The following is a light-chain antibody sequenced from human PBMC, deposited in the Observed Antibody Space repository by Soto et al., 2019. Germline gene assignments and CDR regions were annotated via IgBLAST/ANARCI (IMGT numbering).Light chain of an antibody. CDR1: QSIGRW. Sequence: DIQMTQSPSTLSASVGDRVIITCRASQSIGRWLAWFQQKPGKAPKLLIYKASSLQSGVPSRFGGGVSGTQFTLTISSLQPDVFAIYYCQHYDDYSMYTFGQGTKLDVK. CDR3: QHYDDYSMYT. V-gene: IGKV1-5*03. CDR2: KAS. J-gene: IGKJ2*01.